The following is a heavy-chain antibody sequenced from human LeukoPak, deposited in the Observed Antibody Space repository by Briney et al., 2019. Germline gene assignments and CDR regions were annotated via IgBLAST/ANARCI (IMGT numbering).Heavy chain of an antibody. CDR2: ISSSSSYI. J-gene: IGHJ6*03. CDR1: GFTFSSYS. V-gene: IGHV3-21*01. D-gene: IGHD3-10*01. CDR3: AREGFGELFEGLSYMDV. Sequence: PGGSLRLSCAASGFTFSSYSMNWVRQAPGKGLEWVSSISSSSSYIYYADSVKGRFTISRDNARNSLYLQMNSLRAEDTAVYYCAREGFGELFEGLSYMDVWGKGTTVTISS.